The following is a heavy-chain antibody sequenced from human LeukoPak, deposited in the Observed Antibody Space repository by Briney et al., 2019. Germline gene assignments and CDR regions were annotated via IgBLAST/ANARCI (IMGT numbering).Heavy chain of an antibody. CDR2: ISAYNGNT. J-gene: IGHJ4*02. D-gene: IGHD6-13*01. Sequence: ASVKVSCKASGCTFTSYGISWVRQAPGQGLEWMGWISAYNGNTNYAQKLQGRVTMTTDTSTSTAYMELTSLRSDDTAVYYCARDESSSSWLYYWGQGTLVTVSS. CDR1: GCTFTSYG. CDR3: ARDESSSSWLYY. V-gene: IGHV1-18*01.